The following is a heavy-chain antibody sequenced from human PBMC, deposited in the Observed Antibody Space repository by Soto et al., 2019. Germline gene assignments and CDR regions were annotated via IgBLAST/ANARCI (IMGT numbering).Heavy chain of an antibody. V-gene: IGHV1-46*01. CDR3: ARLPSSGGFDY. J-gene: IGHJ4*02. Sequence: ASVKVSCKASGYTFTSYYMHWVRQAPGQGLEWMGIINPSGGSTSYAQQFQGRVTMTRDTSTSTVYMELSSLRSEDTAVYYCARLPSSGGFDYWGQGTLVTVSS. D-gene: IGHD6-19*01. CDR1: GYTFTSYY. CDR2: INPSGGST.